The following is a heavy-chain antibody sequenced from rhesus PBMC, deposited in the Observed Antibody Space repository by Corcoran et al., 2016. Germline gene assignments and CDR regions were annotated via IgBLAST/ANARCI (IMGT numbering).Heavy chain of an antibody. Sequence: QEQLVQSGAEVKKPGASVKVSCKASGYIFTSYVISWLRQAPGQGFEWMGEIHPGYGKTSYAQNVQGRVTITADMSTSTVYMELSSLRSEDMAVYYFAAVYYEDDYGYDYWGQGVLVTVSS. J-gene: IGHJ4*01. CDR1: GYIFTSYV. V-gene: IGHV1-70*01. CDR3: AAVYYEDDYGYDY. CDR2: IHPGYGKT. D-gene: IGHD3-9*01.